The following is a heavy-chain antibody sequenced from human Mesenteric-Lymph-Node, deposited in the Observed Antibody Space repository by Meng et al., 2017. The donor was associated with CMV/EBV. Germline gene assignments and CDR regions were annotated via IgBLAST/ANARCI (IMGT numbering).Heavy chain of an antibody. CDR2: INHSGST. Sequence: QVQLYQWCAGLFKPSETLSVTCAVYGGSFSGYYWNWIRQSPEKGLEWIGEINHSGSTTYNPSFTSRIIISVDTSTNQISLNMSSVTAADTAVYYCARGSSYDILTGYFDYWAREPWSPSPQ. D-gene: IGHD3-9*01. CDR1: GGSFSGYY. CDR3: ARGSSYDILTGYFDY. J-gene: IGHJ4*02. V-gene: IGHV4-34*01.